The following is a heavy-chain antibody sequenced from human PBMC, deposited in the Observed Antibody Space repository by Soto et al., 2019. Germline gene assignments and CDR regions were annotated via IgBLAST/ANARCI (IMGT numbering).Heavy chain of an antibody. J-gene: IGHJ4*02. V-gene: IGHV4-61*08. D-gene: IGHD3-10*01. Sequence: PSETLSLTCTVSGGSIDSGDYYWSWIRQPPGKGREWIVYVYYSGTTNYNPFLKSRVTLSLDKSKNQFSLKMNSVTAADTAVYYCARVYYGSGWDYWGQGTLVTVSS. CDR1: GGSIDSGDYY. CDR3: ARVYYGSGWDY. CDR2: VYYSGTT.